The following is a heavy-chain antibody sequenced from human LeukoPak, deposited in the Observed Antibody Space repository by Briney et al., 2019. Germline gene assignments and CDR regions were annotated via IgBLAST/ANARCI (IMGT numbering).Heavy chain of an antibody. Sequence: ASVKVSCKTSGYSFIDYYIHWVRQAPGQGLEWMGWINSNSADTNYAQNFQGRVTMTRDTSISAAYMELSRLRSDDTALYYCARIGISARGTNFHHWGQGTLVTVSS. J-gene: IGHJ1*01. CDR2: INSNSADT. CDR3: ARIGISARGTNFHH. D-gene: IGHD6-13*01. CDR1: GYSFIDYY. V-gene: IGHV1-2*02.